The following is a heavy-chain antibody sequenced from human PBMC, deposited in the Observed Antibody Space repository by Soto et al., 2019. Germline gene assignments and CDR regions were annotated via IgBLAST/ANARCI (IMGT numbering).Heavy chain of an antibody. CDR3: ARTIAAAGTRRIDP. CDR1: GGSFSGYY. Sequence: PSETLSLTCAVYGGSFSGYYWSWIRQPPGKGLEWIGEINHSGSTNYNPSLKSRVTISVDTSKNQFSLKLSSVTAADTAVYYCARTIAAAGTRRIDPWGQGTLVTVSS. V-gene: IGHV4-34*01. CDR2: INHSGST. D-gene: IGHD6-13*01. J-gene: IGHJ5*02.